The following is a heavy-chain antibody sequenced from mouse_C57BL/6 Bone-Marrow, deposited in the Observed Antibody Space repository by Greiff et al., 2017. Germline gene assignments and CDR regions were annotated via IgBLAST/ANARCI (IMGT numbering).Heavy chain of an antibody. Sequence: EVMLVESGGGLVKPGGSLKLSCAASGFTFSDYGMHWVRQAPEQGLEWVAYISSGSSPIYYADTGKGRCTISRDNAKNTLFLQMTSLRSEDTAMYYCAKSWGTSYYFDYWGQGTTLTVSS. CDR2: ISSGSSPI. CDR3: AKSWGTSYYFDY. D-gene: IGHD3-3*01. V-gene: IGHV5-17*01. CDR1: GFTFSDYG. J-gene: IGHJ2*01.